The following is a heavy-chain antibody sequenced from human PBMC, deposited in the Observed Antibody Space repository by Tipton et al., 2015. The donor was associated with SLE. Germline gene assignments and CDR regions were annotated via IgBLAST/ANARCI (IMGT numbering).Heavy chain of an antibody. J-gene: IGHJ4*02. V-gene: IGHV4-59*01. CDR2: IYYTGST. Sequence: GLVKPSETLSLTCSVSGGSINSDYWSWIRQPPGKGLEWIGYIYYTGSTTYNPSLKSRVSISVDTSKNQFSLKLSSVTAADTAVYYCARSEYSSGLIDYWGQGTLVTVSS. CDR1: GGSINSDY. D-gene: IGHD6-19*01. CDR3: ARSEYSSGLIDY.